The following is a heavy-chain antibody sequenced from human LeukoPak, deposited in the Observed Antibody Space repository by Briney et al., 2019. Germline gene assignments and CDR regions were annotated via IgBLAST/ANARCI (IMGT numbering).Heavy chain of an antibody. Sequence: GGSLRLSCAASGFTFSDYTMHWVRQSPGKGLDWVASISYEGLSKYYADSVKGRFTISRDNARNSLYLQMNGLRAEDTAVYYCAKDILAAGLFFDYWGLGTLVTVSS. V-gene: IGHV3-30-3*01. D-gene: IGHD6-13*01. CDR3: AKDILAAGLFFDY. CDR1: GFTFSDYT. J-gene: IGHJ4*02. CDR2: ISYEGLSK.